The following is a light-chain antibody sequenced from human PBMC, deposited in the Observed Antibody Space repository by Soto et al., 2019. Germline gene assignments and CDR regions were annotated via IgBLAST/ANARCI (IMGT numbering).Light chain of an antibody. V-gene: IGKV3-20*01. J-gene: IGKJ1*01. CDR1: QSVRSY. Sequence: EMVLTQSPASLSVSPGERATLSCRASQSVRSYLACYQQRTGQAPRLLIYGACSRASGKADRFSGSGSGTEFTLTISRLEPEDFAVYYCKQYGSSSWTFGQGTRWIS. CDR3: KQYGSSSWT. CDR2: GAC.